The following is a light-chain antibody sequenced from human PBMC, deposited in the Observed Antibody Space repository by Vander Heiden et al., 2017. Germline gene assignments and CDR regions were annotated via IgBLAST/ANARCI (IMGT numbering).Light chain of an antibody. CDR1: QGIRNY. CDR3: QQYDKFPPT. J-gene: IGKJ4*01. V-gene: IGKV1-33*01. Sequence: DIQMTQSPSSLSASVGDRVTITCQASQGIRNYLTWYQQKLGQAPKLLIHDASNLQTGVPARFSGSGSGTDFTFTIRSLQPEDIATYYCQQYDKFPPTFGGGTKVEIK. CDR2: DAS.